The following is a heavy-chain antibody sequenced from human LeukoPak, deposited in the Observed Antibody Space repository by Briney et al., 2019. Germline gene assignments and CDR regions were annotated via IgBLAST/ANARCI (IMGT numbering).Heavy chain of an antibody. CDR1: GGSISSYY. J-gene: IGHJ4*01. CDR2: ISHSGST. Sequence: PSETLSLTCTVSGGSISSYYWSWVRQPPGKGLEWIGEISHSGSTNYNPSLKSRVTILVDKSKNHFSLKVRSVTAADTAVYYCARDFDYWGQGILVTVSS. V-gene: IGHV4-59*12. CDR3: ARDFDY.